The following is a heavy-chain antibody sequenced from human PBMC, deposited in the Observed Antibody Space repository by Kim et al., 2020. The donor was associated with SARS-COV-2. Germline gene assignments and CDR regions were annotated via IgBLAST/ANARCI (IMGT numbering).Heavy chain of an antibody. V-gene: IGHV4-34*01. CDR3: ARGYDGDYYYYGMDV. Sequence: PARKSRVTISVDTSKNQFSLKLSSVTAADTAVYYCARGYDGDYYYYGMDVWGQGTTVTVSS. D-gene: IGHD4-17*01. J-gene: IGHJ6*02.